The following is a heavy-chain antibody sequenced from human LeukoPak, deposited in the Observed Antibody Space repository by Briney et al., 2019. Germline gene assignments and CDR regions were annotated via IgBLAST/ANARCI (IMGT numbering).Heavy chain of an antibody. J-gene: IGHJ5*02. CDR2: ISYDGSNK. Sequence: GGSLRLSCAASGFTFSSYGIHWVRQAPGKGLEWVAVISYDGSNKYYGDSVKGRFTISRDNSKNTLYLQMNSQRVEDTAVYYCAKDSLNKPTVLLPVAVDPWGQGTLVTVSS. CDR3: AKDSLNKPTVLLPVAVDP. V-gene: IGHV3-30*18. D-gene: IGHD2-2*01. CDR1: GFTFSSYG.